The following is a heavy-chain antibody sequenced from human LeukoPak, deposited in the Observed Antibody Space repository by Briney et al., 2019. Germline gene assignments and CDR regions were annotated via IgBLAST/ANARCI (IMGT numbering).Heavy chain of an antibody. D-gene: IGHD6-6*01. V-gene: IGHV3-7*01. CDR3: ARDGVSSSPDFDY. CDR2: IKYDGSDK. CDR1: GFPFGGYW. J-gene: IGHJ4*02. Sequence: GGSLRLSCGASGFPFGGYWMYWVRHIQGKGLEWVANIKYDGSDKNYVDSVKGRFTISRDNAKNSLYLQMNNLRVEDTAIYYCARDGVSSSPDFDYWGQGTLVTVS.